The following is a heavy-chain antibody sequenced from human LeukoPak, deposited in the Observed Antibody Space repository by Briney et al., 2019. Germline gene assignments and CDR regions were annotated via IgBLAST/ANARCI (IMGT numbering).Heavy chain of an antibody. CDR2: ISSSSSYI. V-gene: IGHV3-21*01. CDR3: AKGGTAAGFFES. Sequence: GGSLRLSCAASGFTFSSYAMSWVRQAPGKGLEWVSSISSSSSYIYYADSVKGRFTISRGNAKNSLYLQMNSLRAEDTAVYYCAKGGTAAGFFESWGQGTLVTVSS. CDR1: GFTFSSYA. D-gene: IGHD6-13*01. J-gene: IGHJ4*02.